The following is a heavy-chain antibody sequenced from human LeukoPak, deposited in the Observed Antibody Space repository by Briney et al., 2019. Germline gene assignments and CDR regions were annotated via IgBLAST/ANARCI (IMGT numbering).Heavy chain of an antibody. D-gene: IGHD3-9*01. V-gene: IGHV3-53*01. CDR1: GFTVSSNS. CDR2: IYSDNT. J-gene: IGHJ6*03. Sequence: GGSLRLSCTVSGFTVSSNSMSWVRQAPGKGLEWVSFIYSDNTHYSDSVKGRFTISRDNSKNTLYLQMNSLRAEDTAVYYCAXXXXTISYYYYYYMDVWGKGTTVTVSS. CDR3: AXXXXTISYYYYYYMDV.